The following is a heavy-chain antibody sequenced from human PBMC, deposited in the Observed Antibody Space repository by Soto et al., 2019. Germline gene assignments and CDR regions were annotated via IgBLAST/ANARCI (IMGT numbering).Heavy chain of an antibody. V-gene: IGHV3-30*18. CDR3: AKAGYSSGWPQSDGMDV. CDR1: GFTFSSYG. J-gene: IGHJ6*02. D-gene: IGHD6-19*01. Sequence: GGSLRLSCAASGFTFSSYGMHWVRQAPGKGLEWVAVISYDGSNKYYADSVKGRFTISRDNSKNTMYLQMNSLRAEDTAVYYCAKAGYSSGWPQSDGMDVWGQGTTVTVSS. CDR2: ISYDGSNK.